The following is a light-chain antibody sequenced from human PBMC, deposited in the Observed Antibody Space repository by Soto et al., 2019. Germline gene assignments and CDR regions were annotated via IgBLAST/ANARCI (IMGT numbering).Light chain of an antibody. CDR2: GAS. J-gene: IGKJ4*01. CDR3: QQYGSSPLT. Sequence: EIVLTQSPATLSLAPGERATLSCWASQSVSSNLAWYQQKPGQAPRLLIYGASSRATGIPDRFSGSGSGTDFTLTISRLEPEDFAVYYCQQYGSSPLTFGGGTKVDIK. V-gene: IGKV3-20*01. CDR1: QSVSSN.